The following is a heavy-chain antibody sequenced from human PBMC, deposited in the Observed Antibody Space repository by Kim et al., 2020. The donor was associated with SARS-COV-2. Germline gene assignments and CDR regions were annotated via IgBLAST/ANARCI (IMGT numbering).Heavy chain of an antibody. V-gene: IGHV4-39*01. Sequence: YSGRTYYNPSLKSRVTISVDTSKNQFSLKLSSVTAADTAVYYCATPSLGVWGQGTTVTVSS. D-gene: IGHD2-2*01. CDR3: ATPSLGV. J-gene: IGHJ6*02. CDR2: YSGRT.